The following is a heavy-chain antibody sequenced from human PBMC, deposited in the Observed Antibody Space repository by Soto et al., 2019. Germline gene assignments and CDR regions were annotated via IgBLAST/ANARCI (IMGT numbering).Heavy chain of an antibody. V-gene: IGHV2-26*01. Sequence: SDPTLENPPETLMLPCSVSYFSLNHARMGVSWIRQSPGKALEWLAHVFSNDEKSYSTSLRSRLTISKDSSRGQVVLTVTNMDPADTATYFCARSSDSSLQYIYYFDYWGPGIPVTVSS. D-gene: IGHD6-19*01. CDR1: YFSLNHARMG. CDR3: ARSSDSSLQYIYYFDY. CDR2: VFSNDEK. J-gene: IGHJ4*02.